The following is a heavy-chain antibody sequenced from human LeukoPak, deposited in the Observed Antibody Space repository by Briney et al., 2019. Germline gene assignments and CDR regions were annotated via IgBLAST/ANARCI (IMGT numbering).Heavy chain of an antibody. J-gene: IGHJ4*02. CDR2: ISWDGGST. Sequence: HTGGSLRLSCAASGFTFSSYSMNWVRQAPGKGLEWVSLISWDGGSTYYADSVKGRFTISRDNSKNSLYLQMNSLRAEDTALYYCAKGSSGWGVGYFDYWGQGTLVTVSS. D-gene: IGHD6-19*01. CDR1: GFTFSSYS. CDR3: AKGSSGWGVGYFDY. V-gene: IGHV3-43D*03.